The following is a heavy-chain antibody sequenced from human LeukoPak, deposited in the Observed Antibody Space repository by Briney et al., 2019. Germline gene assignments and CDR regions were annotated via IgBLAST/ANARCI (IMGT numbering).Heavy chain of an antibody. CDR2: IYYSGST. D-gene: IGHD3-10*01. J-gene: IGHJ4*02. CDR3: ARRQTSYGSGSYGHDY. CDR1: GGSISSSSYY. V-gene: IGHV4-39*01. Sequence: SETLSLTCTVSGGSISSSSYYWGWIRQPPGKGLEWIGSIYYSGSTYYNPSLKSRVTISVDTSKNQFSLKLSSVTAADTAVYYCARRQTSYGSGSYGHDYWGQGTLVTVSS.